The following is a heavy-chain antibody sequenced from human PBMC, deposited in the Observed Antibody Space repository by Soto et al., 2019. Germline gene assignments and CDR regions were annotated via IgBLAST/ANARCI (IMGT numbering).Heavy chain of an antibody. CDR3: AREKPRGSSLWGYYFDY. J-gene: IGHJ4*02. Sequence: EVQLVESGGGLIQPGGSLRLSCAASGFTVSSNYMSWVRQAPGKGLGWVSVIYSGGSTYYADSVKGRFTISRDNSKNTLYLQMNSVRAEDTAVYYCAREKPRGSSLWGYYFDYWGQGTLVTVSS. CDR1: GFTVSSNY. D-gene: IGHD1-26*01. CDR2: IYSGGST. V-gene: IGHV3-53*01.